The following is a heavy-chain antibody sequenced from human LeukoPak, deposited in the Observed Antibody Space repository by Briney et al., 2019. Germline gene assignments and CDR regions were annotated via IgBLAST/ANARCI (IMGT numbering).Heavy chain of an antibody. V-gene: IGHV3-66*01. D-gene: IGHD2-15*01. CDR3: AREIRYCSGGSCYAGHAFDI. Sequence: GGSLRLSCAASGFTVSSNYMSWVRQAPGKGLEWVSVIYSGGSTYYADSVKGRFTISRDNSKNTLYLQMNSLRAEDTAVYYCAREIRYCSGGSCYAGHAFDIWGQGTMVTVSS. J-gene: IGHJ3*02. CDR2: IYSGGST. CDR1: GFTVSSNY.